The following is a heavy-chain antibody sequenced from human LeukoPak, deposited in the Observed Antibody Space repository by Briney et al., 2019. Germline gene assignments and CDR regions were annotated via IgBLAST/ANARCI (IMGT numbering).Heavy chain of an antibody. V-gene: IGHV4-59*01. Sequence: KSSEPLSLTCTVSRGFISGYYWSWIRQPPGKGLEWIGNIYNSGSANYNPSLKSRVTISVDTSKNQFSLKLTSVTAADTAVYYCARHVVVPAPMVDPWGQGTLVTVSS. CDR2: IYNSGSA. CDR1: RGFISGYY. J-gene: IGHJ5*02. D-gene: IGHD2-2*01. CDR3: ARHVVVPAPMVDP.